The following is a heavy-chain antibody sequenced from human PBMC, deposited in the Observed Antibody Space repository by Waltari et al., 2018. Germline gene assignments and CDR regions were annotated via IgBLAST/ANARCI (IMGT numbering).Heavy chain of an antibody. V-gene: IGHV3-23*01. CDR1: GFTFSSYA. CDR2: ISGSGGST. J-gene: IGHJ4*02. CDR3: AKDLYGEVDY. D-gene: IGHD4-17*01. Sequence: EVQVLESGGGLVQPGGSLRLSCAASGFTFSSYAVSRVRQAPGKGLEWVSAISGSGGSTYYADSVKGRFTISRDNSKNTLYLQMNSLRAEDTAVYYCAKDLYGEVDYWGQGTLVTVSS.